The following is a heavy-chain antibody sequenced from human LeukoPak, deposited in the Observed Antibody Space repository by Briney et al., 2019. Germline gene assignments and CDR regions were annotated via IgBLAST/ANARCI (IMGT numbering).Heavy chain of an antibody. Sequence: GGSLTLSCAASGFPFSNYWMTWVRQAPGKGLEWVANMKQDGSETSYVVSVKGRFTISRDNVRNSLYLQMNSLRADDTAVYYCTREESYYGSGSYAYWGQGTLVTVSS. CDR3: TREESYYGSGSYAY. CDR2: MKQDGSET. CDR1: GFPFSNYW. J-gene: IGHJ4*02. V-gene: IGHV3-7*01. D-gene: IGHD3-10*01.